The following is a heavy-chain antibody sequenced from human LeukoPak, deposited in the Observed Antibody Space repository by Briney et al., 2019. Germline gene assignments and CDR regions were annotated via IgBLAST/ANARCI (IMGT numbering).Heavy chain of an antibody. CDR2: IYYSAST. V-gene: IGHV4-59*08. D-gene: IGHD3-22*01. Sequence: ASETLSLTFTISGGSIISYYWSWIRQPPGKGLEWIVYIYYSASTNYNPSLKSRATISVDTTNNQSFLKLTSVPAAHTSVYYCVGHTLRSGYYLGNCFDPWGQGTLVSVSS. CDR3: VGHTLRSGYYLGNCFDP. J-gene: IGHJ5*02. CDR1: GGSIISYY.